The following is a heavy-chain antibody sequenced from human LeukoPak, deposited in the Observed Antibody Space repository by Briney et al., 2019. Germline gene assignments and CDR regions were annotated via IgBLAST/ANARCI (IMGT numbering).Heavy chain of an antibody. CDR2: LYSGNIP. CDR1: GFTVNSNY. CDR3: ARDRRGYYDSGGYAHFDY. D-gene: IGHD3-22*01. Sequence: GGSLRLSCTASGFTVNSNYMSWVRQAPGKGLEWVSILYSGNIPYYADSVKGRFTISRGTSKNTLYLDMNSLRAEDTAVYFCARDRRGYYDSGGYAHFDYWGQGTLVTVSS. V-gene: IGHV3-53*01. J-gene: IGHJ4*02.